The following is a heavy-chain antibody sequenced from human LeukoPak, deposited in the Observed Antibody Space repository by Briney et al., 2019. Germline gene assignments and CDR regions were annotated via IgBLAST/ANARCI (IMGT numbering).Heavy chain of an antibody. CDR3: AKAPSGTPYQFDY. J-gene: IGHJ4*02. V-gene: IGHV3-33*06. Sequence: GGSLRLSCAASGFTFSTYGMHWVRQAPGKGLEWVAVIWYDGSNKYYADSVKGRFTIPRDNSKNTLYLQMNSLRAEDTAVYYCAKAPSGTPYQFDYWGQGTLVTVSS. CDR1: GFTFSTYG. CDR2: IWYDGSNK. D-gene: IGHD3-10*01.